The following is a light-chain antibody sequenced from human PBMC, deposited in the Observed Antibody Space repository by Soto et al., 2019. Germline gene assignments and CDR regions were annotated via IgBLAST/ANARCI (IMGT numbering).Light chain of an antibody. Sequence: IVLTQSPGTLPRSTSERATFSFRASQSVSNNYLAWYQQKPGQAPRLLIYGASTRATGIPDRFSGTGSGTEFTLTISILQSEDFALYYFQQYNDWPLTFGQGTKVDIK. V-gene: IGKV3D-15*01. J-gene: IGKJ1*01. CDR1: QSVSNN. CDR3: QQYNDWPLT. CDR2: GAS.